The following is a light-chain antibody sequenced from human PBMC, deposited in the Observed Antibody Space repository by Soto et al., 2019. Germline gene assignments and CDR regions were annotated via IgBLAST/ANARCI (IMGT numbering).Light chain of an antibody. CDR3: CSYTSTATYV. Sequence: QSALNQPPSVSGSPGQSVTISSTGTSSDFGNYDFVSWYPQPPGTVPKPMIYNVNTQPSGVPDRFAGSKSGNTASMTVSGLQPEDEADYSCCSYTSTATYVFGPGTKLTVL. V-gene: IGLV2-18*02. J-gene: IGLJ1*01. CDR2: NVN. CDR1: SSDFGNYDF.